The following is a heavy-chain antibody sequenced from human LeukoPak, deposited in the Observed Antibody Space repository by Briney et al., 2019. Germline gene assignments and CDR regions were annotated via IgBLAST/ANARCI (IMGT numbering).Heavy chain of an antibody. J-gene: IGHJ4*02. CDR2: IYGSGST. Sequence: PSETLSLTCTISRDSISGKYWSWIRQSPGKGLEWIGYIYGSGSTNYNPSLASRVTISVDTSKNQFSLRLTSVTAADTAVYYCTRDHGRSIVLQWGQGTLVTVSS. CDR1: RDSISGKY. V-gene: IGHV4-59*12. CDR3: TRDHGRSIVLQ. D-gene: IGHD1-26*01.